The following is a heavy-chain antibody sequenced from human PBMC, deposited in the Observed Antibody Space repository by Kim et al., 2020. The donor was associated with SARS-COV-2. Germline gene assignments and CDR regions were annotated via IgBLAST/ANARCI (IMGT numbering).Heavy chain of an antibody. J-gene: IGHJ3*02. D-gene: IGHD4-4*01. CDR3: ARRRSYSNYPSNAFDI. V-gene: IGHV4-39*01. Sequence: SLRRRVTISVDTSKNQFSLKLSSVTAADTAVYYCARRRSYSNYPSNAFDIWGQGTMVTVSS.